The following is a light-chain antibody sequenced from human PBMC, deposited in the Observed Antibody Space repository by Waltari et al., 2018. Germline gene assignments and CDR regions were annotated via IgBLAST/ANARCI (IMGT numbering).Light chain of an antibody. J-gene: IGKJ2*01. CDR2: DAS. V-gene: IGKV3-11*01. CDR3: HLRSNWRYT. CDR1: QGVTKY. Sequence: EIVLTQSPAILSLSPGERATLSCRPSQGVTKYLSWYQLKPGQATRLLIYDASNRATCIPTRFSGSGSGTDFTLTISSLEPDDFAVYFCHLRSNWRYTFGQGTKLEIK.